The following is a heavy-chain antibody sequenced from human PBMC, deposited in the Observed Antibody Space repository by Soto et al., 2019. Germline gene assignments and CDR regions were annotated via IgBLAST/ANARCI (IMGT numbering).Heavy chain of an antibody. V-gene: IGHV4-59*08. Sequence: PSETLSLTCSVSGGSISSYYWSWIRQPPGKGLEWIGYVHYSGSTKYDPSLQGRVSISIDTSKNQFSLRLSSVTAADTAVYYCARRAYTNAWHFDHWGQGTLVTVS. CDR1: GGSISSYY. CDR2: VHYSGST. J-gene: IGHJ4*02. D-gene: IGHD6-19*01. CDR3: ARRAYTNAWHFDH.